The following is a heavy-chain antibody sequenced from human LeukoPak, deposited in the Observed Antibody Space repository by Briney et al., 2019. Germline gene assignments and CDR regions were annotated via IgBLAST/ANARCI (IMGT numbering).Heavy chain of an antibody. D-gene: IGHD3-22*01. J-gene: IGHJ4*02. CDR3: ARAIMIVVVNHEYYFDY. V-gene: IGHV4-39*07. CDR1: GGSISSSSYY. Sequence: KPSQTLSLTCTVSGGSISSSSYYWGWIRQPPGKGLEWIGSIYYSGSTYYNPSLKSRVTISVDTSKNQFSLKLSSVTAADTAVYYCARAIMIVVVNHEYYFDYWGQGTLVTVSS. CDR2: IYYSGST.